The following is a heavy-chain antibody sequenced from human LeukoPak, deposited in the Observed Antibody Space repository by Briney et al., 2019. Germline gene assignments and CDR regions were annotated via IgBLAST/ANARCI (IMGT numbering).Heavy chain of an antibody. Sequence: ASVKVSCKASGYTFTSYAMNWVRQAPGQGLEWMGWINAGNGNTKYSEKFQARVTITRDTSASTAYMELSSLRSEDTAVYYCARDPIGSRWPYHFDYWGQGTLVTVSS. CDR3: ARDPIGSRWPYHFDY. D-gene: IGHD6-13*01. CDR1: GYTFTSYA. V-gene: IGHV1-3*01. CDR2: INAGNGNT. J-gene: IGHJ4*02.